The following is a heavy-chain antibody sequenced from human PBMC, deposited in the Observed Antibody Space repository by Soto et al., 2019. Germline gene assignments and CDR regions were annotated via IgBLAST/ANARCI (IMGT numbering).Heavy chain of an antibody. V-gene: IGHV4-34*01. Sequence: QVQLQQWGAGLLKPSETLSLTCAVYGGSFSGYYWSWIRQPPGKGLEWIGEINHSGSTNYNPSLKSRVTISVDTSKNQFSLKLSSVTAADTAVYYCAGYTHRNYYGSGSAFFDYWGQGTLVTVSS. D-gene: IGHD3-10*01. CDR2: INHSGST. CDR3: AGYTHRNYYGSGSAFFDY. CDR1: GGSFSGYY. J-gene: IGHJ4*02.